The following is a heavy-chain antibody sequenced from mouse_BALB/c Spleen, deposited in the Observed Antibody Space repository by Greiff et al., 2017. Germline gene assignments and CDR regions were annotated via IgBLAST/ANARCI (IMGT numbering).Heavy chain of an antibody. D-gene: IGHD4-1*01. CDR1: GFTFSSYG. CDR2: ISSGGSYT. CDR3: ASSWDRGFAY. Sequence: DVMLVESGGDLVKPGGSLKLSCAASGFTFSSYGMSWVRQTPDKRLEWVATISSGGSYTYYPDSVKGRFTISRDNAKNTLYLQMSSLKSEDTAMYYCASSWDRGFAYWGQGTLVTVSA. V-gene: IGHV5-6*02. J-gene: IGHJ3*01.